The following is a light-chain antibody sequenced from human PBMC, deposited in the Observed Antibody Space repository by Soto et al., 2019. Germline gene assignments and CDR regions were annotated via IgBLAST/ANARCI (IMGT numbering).Light chain of an antibody. CDR1: QLIRNH. V-gene: IGKV1-6*01. J-gene: IGKJ1*01. Sequence: AILMTQSPYSLSASLGDRVTITCRASQLIRNHLAWYQQRPGKAPKLLIYEASTLQSGVPSRFSGNFSATNFSLTIGSLQSEDFATYYCLQDFQYPRTFGQGTKV. CDR2: EAS. CDR3: LQDFQYPRT.